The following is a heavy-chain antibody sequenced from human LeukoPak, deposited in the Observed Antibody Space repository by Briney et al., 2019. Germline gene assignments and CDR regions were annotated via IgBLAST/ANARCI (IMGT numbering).Heavy chain of an antibody. D-gene: IGHD2-21*01. Sequence: LSETLSLTCTVSGGSISSSSYYWGWIRQPPGKGLEWIGSIYYSGSTYYNPSLKSRVTISVDTSKNQFSLKLSSVTAADTAVYYCARHPYGGPVDYWGQGTLVTVSS. CDR3: ARHPYGGPVDY. CDR2: IYYSGST. CDR1: GGSISSSSYY. V-gene: IGHV4-39*01. J-gene: IGHJ4*02.